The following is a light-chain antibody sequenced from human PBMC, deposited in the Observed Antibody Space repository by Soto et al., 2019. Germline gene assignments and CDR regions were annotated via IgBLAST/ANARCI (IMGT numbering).Light chain of an antibody. J-gene: IGKJ1*01. Sequence: DIQMTQSPSSLSASVGDRVTITCRASESISHRLAWYQRKPGKAPKLLIHKASSLESGVPSRFSGSGSGTEFTLTISSLQPDDFGTYYCQQYNILWTFGQGTKVDIK. CDR3: QQYNILWT. V-gene: IGKV1-5*03. CDR2: KAS. CDR1: ESISHR.